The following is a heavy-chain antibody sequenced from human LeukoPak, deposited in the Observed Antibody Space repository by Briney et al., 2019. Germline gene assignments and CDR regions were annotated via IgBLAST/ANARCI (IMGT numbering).Heavy chain of an antibody. CDR2: INSGSSTI. CDR1: EFSLRSYS. D-gene: IGHD1-1*01. CDR3: ARVLLERPGIDSFDM. V-gene: IGHV3-48*01. J-gene: IGHJ3*02. Sequence: GGSLRLSCGASEFSLRSYSMDWVRQAPGKGLEWVSHINSGSSTIYYADSVKGRFTISGDNAGNSLYLHMNSLRAEDTAVYYCARVLLERPGIDSFDMWGQGTMVTVSS.